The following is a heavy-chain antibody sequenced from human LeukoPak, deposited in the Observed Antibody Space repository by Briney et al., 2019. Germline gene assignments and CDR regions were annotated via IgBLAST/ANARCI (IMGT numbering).Heavy chain of an antibody. J-gene: IGHJ4*02. CDR2: ISGSGGST. V-gene: IGHV3-23*01. Sequence: GGSLRLSCADSGFTFSSYAMSWVRQAPGKGLEWVSAISGSGGSTYYADSVKGRFTISRDNSKNTLYLQMNSLRAEDTAVYYCAKDGDWWELPHFDYWGQGTLVTVSS. CDR1: GFTFSSYA. CDR3: AKDGDWWELPHFDY. D-gene: IGHD1-26*01.